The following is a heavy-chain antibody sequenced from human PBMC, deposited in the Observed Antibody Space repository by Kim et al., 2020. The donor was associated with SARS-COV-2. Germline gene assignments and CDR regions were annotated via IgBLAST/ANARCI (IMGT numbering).Heavy chain of an antibody. CDR3: AREHYYYYYGMDV. V-gene: IGHV3-21*01. CDR2: ISSNSSYI. J-gene: IGHJ6*02. CDR1: GFTFSSYS. Sequence: GGSLRLSCAASGFTFSSYSMNWVRQAPGKGLEWVSSISSNSSYIYYADSVKGRFTISRDNAKNSLYLQMNSLRAEDTAVYYCAREHYYYYYGMDVWGQGTTVTVSS.